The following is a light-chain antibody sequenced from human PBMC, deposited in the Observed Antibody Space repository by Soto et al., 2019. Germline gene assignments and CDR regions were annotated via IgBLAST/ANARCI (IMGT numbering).Light chain of an antibody. CDR3: QQFNSYPVT. V-gene: IGKV1-13*02. CDR2: DAS. CDR1: QGIRSA. J-gene: IGKJ3*01. Sequence: ATQLTQSPSSLSASVGDRVTITCRASQGIRSALAWYQQKPGKAPKLLIYDASKLESGVPSRFSGSGSGTDFTPTISSLQPEDFATYYCQQFNSYPVTFGPGTKVDIK.